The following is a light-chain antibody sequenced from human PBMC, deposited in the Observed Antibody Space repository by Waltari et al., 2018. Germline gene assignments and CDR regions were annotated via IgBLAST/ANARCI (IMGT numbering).Light chain of an antibody. CDR3: QQYYSTPFT. V-gene: IGKV4-1*01. J-gene: IGKJ3*01. CDR2: GAS. CDR1: LSILHRSVNKNQ. Sequence: DIMMTQSPDYLPVSLGERATINGKCSLSILHRSVNKNQLGWYQQKSGQSPKSPIYGASTRESGLPDRFSGSGSGTDFTLTISSLQTEDVAVYYCQQYYSTPFTFDPGTKVDIK.